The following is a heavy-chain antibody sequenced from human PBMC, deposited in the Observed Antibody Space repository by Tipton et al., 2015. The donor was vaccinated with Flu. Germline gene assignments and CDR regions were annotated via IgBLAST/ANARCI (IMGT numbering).Heavy chain of an antibody. D-gene: IGHD5-24*01. CDR2: IYHSGST. Sequence: TLSLTCTISGDSIRSDYYWGWIRQPPGKGLEWIGNIYHSGSTFYNPSLKSRVTISVDTSRNQFSLKLSSVTAADTAVYYCARGDGYNFDYWGQGTLVTVSS. J-gene: IGHJ4*02. CDR3: ARGDGYNFDY. CDR1: GDSIRSDYY. V-gene: IGHV4-38-2*02.